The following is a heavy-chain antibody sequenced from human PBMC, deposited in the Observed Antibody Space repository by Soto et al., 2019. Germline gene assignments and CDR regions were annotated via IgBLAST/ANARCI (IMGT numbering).Heavy chain of an antibody. CDR1: GGSFSGYY. V-gene: IGHV4-34*01. CDR3: ARGWSAVAGTWYYYYYGMDV. Sequence: PSETLSLTCAVYGGSFSGYYWSWIRQPPGKGLEWIGEINHSGSTNYNPSLKSRVTISVDTPKNQFSLKLSSVTAADTAVYYCARGWSAVAGTWYYYYYGMDVWGQGTTVTVSS. CDR2: INHSGST. D-gene: IGHD6-19*01. J-gene: IGHJ6*02.